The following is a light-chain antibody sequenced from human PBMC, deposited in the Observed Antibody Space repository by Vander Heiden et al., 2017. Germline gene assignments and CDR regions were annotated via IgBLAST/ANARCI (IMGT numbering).Light chain of an antibody. J-gene: IGKJ5*01. CDR3: LRRLAWPLT. CDR2: DAS. Sequence: EIVLTQSPATQSLSPGERASFSCRASQSIRGQWGWYQRKPGQAPRLRIYDASKRAAGIPARFSGSRSGTDFTLSISSLEPEDFAVYYCLRRLAWPLTFGQGTRLEIK. V-gene: IGKV3-11*01. CDR1: QSIRGQ.